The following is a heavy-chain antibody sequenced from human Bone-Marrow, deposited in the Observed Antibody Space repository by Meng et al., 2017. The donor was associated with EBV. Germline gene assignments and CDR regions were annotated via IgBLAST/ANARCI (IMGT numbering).Heavy chain of an antibody. D-gene: IGHD6-13*01. Sequence: QVPLHPWGAGLLKPSETLALTCAVYGGTCSGYYWSWIRQPPGKGLEWIGEINHSGRTNYNPSLKSRVTISVDTSKNQFSLKLSSVTAADTAVYYCARGRGYSSPNFDYWGQGTLVTVSS. CDR1: GGTCSGYY. CDR3: ARGRGYSSPNFDY. CDR2: INHSGRT. J-gene: IGHJ4*02. V-gene: IGHV4-34*01.